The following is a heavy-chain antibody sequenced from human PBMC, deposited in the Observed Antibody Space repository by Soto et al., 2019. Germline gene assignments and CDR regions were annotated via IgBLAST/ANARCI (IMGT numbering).Heavy chain of an antibody. D-gene: IGHD2-2*01. CDR2: IYYSGNT. V-gene: IGHV4-39*01. CDR1: RATTRTRTYY. CDR3: ARHWSVPAALWYLDY. J-gene: IGHJ4*02. Sequence: SENVSHTYSVSRATTRTRTYYGCWLLQPPGKGLYRIGNIYYSGNTYYNPSLKSRVTISVDTSKNQLSLKLNSVTAADTAVYYCARHWSVPAALWYLDYWGQGTLVTVS.